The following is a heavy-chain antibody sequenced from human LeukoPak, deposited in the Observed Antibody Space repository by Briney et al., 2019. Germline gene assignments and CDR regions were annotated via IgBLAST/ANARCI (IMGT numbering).Heavy chain of an antibody. V-gene: IGHV4-30-4*08. Sequence: PSQTLSLTCTVSGGSISSGDYYWSWIRQPPGKGLEWIGYIYYSGSTYYNPSPKSRVTISVDTSKNQFSLKLSSVTAADTAVYYCARLLVGGTPRGYYYYGMDVWGQGTTVTVSS. D-gene: IGHD1-26*01. CDR3: ARLLVGGTPRGYYYYGMDV. CDR2: IYYSGST. CDR1: GGSISSGDYY. J-gene: IGHJ6*02.